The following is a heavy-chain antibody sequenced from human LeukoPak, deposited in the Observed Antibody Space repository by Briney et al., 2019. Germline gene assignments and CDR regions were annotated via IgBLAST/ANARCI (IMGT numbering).Heavy chain of an antibody. V-gene: IGHV3-21*01. J-gene: IGHJ4*02. CDR3: ARDRDWNSGFDY. CDR2: ISTSSSYI. CDR1: GFTLSTYN. D-gene: IGHD1-7*01. Sequence: GGSLRLSCAASGFTLSTYNVKWVRQAPRKGLEWVSSISTSSSYIYYADSVKGRFTISRDNARNSLYLQMNSLRAEDTAVYYCARDRDWNSGFDYWGQGTLVTVSS.